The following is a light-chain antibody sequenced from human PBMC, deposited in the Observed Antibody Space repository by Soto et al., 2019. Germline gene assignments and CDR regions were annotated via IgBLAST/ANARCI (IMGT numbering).Light chain of an antibody. CDR3: QQSNRGPLT. V-gene: IGKV3-15*01. CDR1: QSVTSN. CDR2: GAS. J-gene: IGKJ1*01. Sequence: DIEMKQSPATLSVSPGDRATLSCRASQSVTSNLAWYPHKPGQAPRRLIYGASTRASGIPARFRGSGSGTDFTLTISSLQSEDFAVYYCQQSNRGPLTFGQGTNVDIK.